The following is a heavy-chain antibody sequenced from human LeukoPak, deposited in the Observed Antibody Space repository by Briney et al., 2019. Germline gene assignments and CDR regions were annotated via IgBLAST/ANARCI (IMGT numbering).Heavy chain of an antibody. J-gene: IGHJ4*02. CDR3: ARDLPCRSTSCYSYFDY. D-gene: IGHD2-2*01. CDR1: GGSISSYY. Sequence: PSETLSLTCTVSGGSISSYYWSWIRQPAGKGLEWIGRIYTSGSTNYNPSLKSRVTMSVDTSKNQFSLKLSSVTAADTAVYYCARDLPCRSTSCYSYFDYWGQGTLVTVSS. V-gene: IGHV4-4*07. CDR2: IYTSGST.